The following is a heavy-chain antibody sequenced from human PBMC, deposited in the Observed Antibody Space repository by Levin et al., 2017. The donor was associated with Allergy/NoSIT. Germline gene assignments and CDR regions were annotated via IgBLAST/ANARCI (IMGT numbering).Heavy chain of an antibody. V-gene: IGHV3-9*01. CDR1: GFTFDDYA. D-gene: IGHD6-13*01. CDR3: AKEMGLGSLKAAAASMDY. Sequence: SLKISCAASGFTFDDYAMHWVRQAPGKGLEWVSGISWNSGSIGFADSVKGRFTISSDNAKNSLYLQMNSLRAEDTALYDCAKEMGLGSLKAAAASMDYWGQGTLVTVSS. CDR2: ISWNSGSI. J-gene: IGHJ4*02.